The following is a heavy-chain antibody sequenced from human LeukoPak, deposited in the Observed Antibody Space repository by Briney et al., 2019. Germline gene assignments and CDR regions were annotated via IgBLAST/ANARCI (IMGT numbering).Heavy chain of an antibody. CDR3: AKPTLYGSSWYFFDY. CDR2: ISFDGSNK. V-gene: IGHV3-30*18. J-gene: IGHJ4*02. CDR1: GFTFSSYD. Sequence: GGSLRLSCAASGFTFSSYDMHWVRQAPGKGLEWVAVISFDGSNKYYADSVKGRFTISRDNSKNTLYLQMNSLRAEDTAVYCCAKPTLYGSSWYFFDYWGQGTPVTVSS. D-gene: IGHD6-13*01.